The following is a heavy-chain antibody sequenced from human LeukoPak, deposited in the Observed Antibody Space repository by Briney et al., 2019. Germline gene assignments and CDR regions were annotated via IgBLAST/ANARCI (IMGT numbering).Heavy chain of an antibody. V-gene: IGHV1-24*01. CDR3: ATLHPVAGTDYYYYYGMDV. J-gene: IGHJ6*04. CDR2: FDPEDGET. Sequence: ASVKVSCKVSGYTLTELSMHWVRQAPGKGLEWMGGFDPEDGETTYAQKFQGRVTMTEDTSTDTAYMELSSLRSEDTAVYYCATLHPVAGTDYYYYYGMDVWGKGTTVTVSS. D-gene: IGHD6-19*01. CDR1: GYTLTELS.